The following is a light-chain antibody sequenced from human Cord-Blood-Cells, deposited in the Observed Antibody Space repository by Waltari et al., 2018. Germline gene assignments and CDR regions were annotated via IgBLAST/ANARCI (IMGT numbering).Light chain of an antibody. J-gene: IGLJ3*02. CDR3: AAWDDSLNGPV. CDR1: SSNIGSNT. Sequence: QSVLTQPPSASGTPGQRVTISCSGSSSNIGSNTVNWYQQLPGTAPKRRIESKNQRPSGVPDRFSGAKSGTSAALAISGLQSEDEADYYCAAWDDSLNGPVFGGGTKLTVL. V-gene: IGLV1-44*01. CDR2: SKN.